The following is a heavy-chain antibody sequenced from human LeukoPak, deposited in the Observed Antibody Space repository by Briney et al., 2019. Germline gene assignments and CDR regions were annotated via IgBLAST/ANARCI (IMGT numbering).Heavy chain of an antibody. D-gene: IGHD3-22*01. Sequence: GGSLRLSCAASGFTFSSYGMHWVRQAPGKGLEWVAVISYDGSNKYYADSVKGRFTISRDNSKNTLYLQMNSLRAEDTAVYYCAMTYYYDSSGYYSIGYWGQGTLVTVSS. J-gene: IGHJ4*02. CDR2: ISYDGSNK. CDR1: GFTFSSYG. CDR3: AMTYYYDSSGYYSIGY. V-gene: IGHV3-30*03.